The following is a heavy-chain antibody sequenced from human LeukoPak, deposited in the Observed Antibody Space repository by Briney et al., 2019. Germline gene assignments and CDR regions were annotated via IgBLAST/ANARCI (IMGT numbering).Heavy chain of an antibody. V-gene: IGHV4-4*07. CDR2: IYTSGST. CDR3: ARVGGYYDSSGYSRPFDY. D-gene: IGHD3-22*01. Sequence: SETLPLTCTVSGGSISSYYWSWIRQPAGKGLEWIGRIYTSGSTNYNPSLKSRVTMSVDTSKNQFSLKLSSVTAADTAVYYCARVGGYYDSSGYSRPFDYWGQGTLVTVSS. J-gene: IGHJ4*02. CDR1: GGSISSYY.